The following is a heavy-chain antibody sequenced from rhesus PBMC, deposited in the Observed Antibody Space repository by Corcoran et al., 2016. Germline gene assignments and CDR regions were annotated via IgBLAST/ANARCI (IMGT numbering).Heavy chain of an antibody. CDR2: INGDGGTT. Sequence: QVQLKESGPGLVRPSENLSLTCTVSGVSISSNWWSWIRQSPGKGLEGIGEINGDGGTTNSTHSLKGRATVAKDASKNQFFRIMTSESAADTAVYYCARGRSGVSLDSWGQGVLVTVSS. D-gene: IGHD3-22*01. J-gene: IGHJ4*01. V-gene: IGHV4-80*01. CDR1: GVSISSNW. CDR3: ARGRSGVSLDS.